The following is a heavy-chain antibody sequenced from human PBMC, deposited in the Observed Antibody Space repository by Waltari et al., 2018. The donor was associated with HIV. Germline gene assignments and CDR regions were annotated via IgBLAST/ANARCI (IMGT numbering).Heavy chain of an antibody. V-gene: IGHV3-30*02. Sequence: QVQLVESGGGVVQPGGSLRLSCAASGFTFSSYGMHWVRQAPGKGLEWVAFIRYDGSNKYYADSVKGRFTISRDNSKNTLYLQMNSLRAEDTAVYYCARENYDVLTVHDGFDVWGQGTVVTVSS. CDR1: GFTFSSYG. J-gene: IGHJ3*01. CDR2: IRYDGSNK. D-gene: IGHD3-9*01. CDR3: ARENYDVLTVHDGFDV.